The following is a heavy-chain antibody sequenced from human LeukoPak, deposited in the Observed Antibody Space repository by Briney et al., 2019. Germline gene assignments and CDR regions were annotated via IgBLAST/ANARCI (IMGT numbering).Heavy chain of an antibody. D-gene: IGHD2-2*01. CDR2: INHSGGT. J-gene: IGHJ5*02. Sequence: PSETLSLTCTVSGGSISSYYWSWIRQPPGKGLEWIGEINHSGGTNYNPSLKSRVTISVDTSKNQFSLKLSSVTAADTAVYYCARRSVLPSWGFDPWGQGTLVTVSS. CDR1: GGSISSYY. CDR3: ARRSVLPSWGFDP. V-gene: IGHV4-34*01.